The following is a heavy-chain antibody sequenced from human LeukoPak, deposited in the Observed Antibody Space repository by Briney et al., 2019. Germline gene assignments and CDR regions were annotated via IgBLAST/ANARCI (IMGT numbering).Heavy chain of an antibody. Sequence: ASVKVSCKASGYTFTSYAMHWVRQAPGQRLEWMGWINAGNGNTKYSQKFQGRVTITRDTSASTVYMEQSSLRSEDTAVYYCARGSRFLEWLSSFDYWGQGTLVTVSS. J-gene: IGHJ4*02. CDR1: GYTFTSYA. CDR3: ARGSRFLEWLSSFDY. CDR2: INAGNGNT. D-gene: IGHD3-3*01. V-gene: IGHV1-3*01.